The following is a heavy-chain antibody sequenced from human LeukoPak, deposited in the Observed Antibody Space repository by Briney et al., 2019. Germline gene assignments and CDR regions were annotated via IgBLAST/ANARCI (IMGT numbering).Heavy chain of an antibody. J-gene: IGHJ5*02. CDR1: GYTFTSYD. CDR2: MNPNSGNT. Sequence: ASVKVSCKASGYTFTSYDINWVRQATGQGLEWMGWMNPNSGNTGYARKFQGRVTMTRNTSISTAYMELSSLRSEDTAVYYCARDGYDILTGFRWFDPWGQGTLVTVSS. D-gene: IGHD3-9*01. V-gene: IGHV1-8*01. CDR3: ARDGYDILTGFRWFDP.